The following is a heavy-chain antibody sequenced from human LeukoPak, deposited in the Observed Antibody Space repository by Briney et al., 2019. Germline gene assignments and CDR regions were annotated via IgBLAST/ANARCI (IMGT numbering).Heavy chain of an antibody. Sequence: GGSLRLSCAASGFTFSDYYMNWIRQAPGKGLEWVSYISSSGSSIYYADSVKGRFTISRDNAKNSLYLQMNSLRAEDTAVYYCARVVDHDYGDYYLDYWGQGTLVTVSS. CDR2: ISSSGSSI. CDR3: ARVVDHDYGDYYLDY. J-gene: IGHJ4*02. CDR1: GFTFSDYY. V-gene: IGHV3-11*01. D-gene: IGHD4-17*01.